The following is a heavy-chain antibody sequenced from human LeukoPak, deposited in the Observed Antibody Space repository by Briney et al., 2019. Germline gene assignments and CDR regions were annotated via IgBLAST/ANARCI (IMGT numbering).Heavy chain of an antibody. CDR1: GFTLSSYG. CDR2: IRSDGTKR. Sequence: PGGSLRLSCAASGFTLSSYGMHWVRQAPGKGLEWVTFIRSDGTKRYYADSVKGRFTISRDNSKNTLYLQMNSLSSDDSGVYYCARGDIWGQGTLVTVSS. V-gene: IGHV3-30*02. CDR3: ARGDI. J-gene: IGHJ4*02.